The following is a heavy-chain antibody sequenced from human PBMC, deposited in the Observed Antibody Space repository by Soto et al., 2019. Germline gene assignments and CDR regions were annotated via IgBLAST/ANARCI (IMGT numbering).Heavy chain of an antibody. D-gene: IGHD2-21*01. V-gene: IGHV1-69*06. Sequence: QVQLVQSGAEVKKPGSSVKVSCKASGGTFSSHGITWVRQAPGQGLEWMGGIIPMFGTPKYAQRFQGRVSITADKSTTAAYMELSSLRSEDTAVYYCAIGSVVVMGAVTGGLSYWGQGALVTVSS. CDR2: IIPMFGTP. CDR3: AIGSVVVMGAVTGGLSY. J-gene: IGHJ4*02. CDR1: GGTFSSHG.